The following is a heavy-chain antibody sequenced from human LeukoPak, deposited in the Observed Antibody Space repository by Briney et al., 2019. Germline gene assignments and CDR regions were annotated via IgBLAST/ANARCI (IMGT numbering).Heavy chain of an antibody. D-gene: IGHD3-22*01. CDR2: IYYSGST. Sequence: PSETLSLTCAVYGGSFSSYYWSWIRQPPGKGLEWIGYIYYSGSTNYNPSLKSRVTISVDTSKNQFSLKLSSVTAADTAVYYCAGDYYDSSGYYYYFDYWGQGTLVTVSS. J-gene: IGHJ4*02. CDR3: AGDYYDSSGYYYYFDY. CDR1: GGSFSSYY. V-gene: IGHV4-59*01.